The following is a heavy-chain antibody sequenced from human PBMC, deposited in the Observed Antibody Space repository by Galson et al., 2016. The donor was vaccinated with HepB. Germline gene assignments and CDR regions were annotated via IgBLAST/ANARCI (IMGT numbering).Heavy chain of an antibody. J-gene: IGHJ2*01. CDR3: ARSDYGGQGFWYFDL. D-gene: IGHD4-23*01. CDR2: INHSGDT. Sequence: PGKGLEWIGEINHSGDTAYNPAFRSRVSISVDTSKNQFSMTLGSMTAADTAVYYCARSDYGGQGFWYFDLWGRGALVTVSS. V-gene: IGHV4-34*01.